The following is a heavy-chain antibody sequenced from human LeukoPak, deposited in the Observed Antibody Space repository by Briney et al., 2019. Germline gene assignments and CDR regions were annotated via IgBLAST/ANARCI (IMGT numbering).Heavy chain of an antibody. D-gene: IGHD3-10*01. Sequence: PSETLSLTCDVSGYSISSGYYWGWMRQPPGKGLEWIGSVYQSGSTYYNPSLSSRVTISVDTSKNQFSLKLSSVTAADTAVYYCARGRDYYGSDPAAFDIWGQGTMVTVSS. CDR1: GYSISSGYY. J-gene: IGHJ3*02. CDR2: VYQSGST. CDR3: ARGRDYYGSDPAAFDI. V-gene: IGHV4-38-2*01.